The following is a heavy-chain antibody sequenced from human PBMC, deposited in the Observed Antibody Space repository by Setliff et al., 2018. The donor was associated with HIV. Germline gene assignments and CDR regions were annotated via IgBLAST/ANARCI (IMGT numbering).Heavy chain of an antibody. CDR1: GVSISSGNFY. J-gene: IGHJ4*02. Sequence: PSETLSLTCTVSGVSISSGNFYWTWIRQPAGKGLEWIGHVYSSGSTYYNPSLKSRVTISVHTSKNQFSLKLSSVTATDTAVYYCARDSDYYDSSGRHIRLFDYWGQGTLVTVSS. CDR2: VYSSGST. V-gene: IGHV4-61*10. D-gene: IGHD3-22*01. CDR3: ARDSDYYDSSGRHIRLFDY.